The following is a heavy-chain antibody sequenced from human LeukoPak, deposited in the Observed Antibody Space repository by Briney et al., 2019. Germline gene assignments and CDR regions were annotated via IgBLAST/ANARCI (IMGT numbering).Heavy chain of an antibody. V-gene: IGHV1-18*01. CDR3: ARDCTNGVCLEY. J-gene: IGHJ4*02. D-gene: IGHD2-8*01. CDR1: GYTFTSYG. CDR2: ISAYNGNT. Sequence: ASVKVSCKASGYTFTSYGISWVRRAPGQGLEWMGWISAYNGNTNYAQKLQGRVTMTTDTSTSTAYMELRSLRSDDTAVYYCARDCTNGVCLEYWGQGTLVTVSS.